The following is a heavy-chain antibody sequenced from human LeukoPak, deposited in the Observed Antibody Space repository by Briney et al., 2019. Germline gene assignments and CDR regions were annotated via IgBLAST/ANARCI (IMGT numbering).Heavy chain of an antibody. CDR1: GFSFSSYW. CDR3: ASVRGDYYFDY. D-gene: IGHD3-16*01. J-gene: IGHJ4*02. Sequence: GGSLRLSCAASGFSFSSYWMTCVRQAPGKGLEWVANIKQGGSETYYVDSVKGRFTISRDNAKNSLCLQMNTLRAEDTVVYYCASVRGDYYFDYWGQGILVTVSS. CDR2: IKQGGSET. V-gene: IGHV3-7*03.